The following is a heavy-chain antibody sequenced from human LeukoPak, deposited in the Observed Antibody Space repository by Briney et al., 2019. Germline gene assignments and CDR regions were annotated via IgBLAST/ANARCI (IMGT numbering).Heavy chain of an antibody. CDR3: ARGDIVVGFDP. CDR2: IKQDGSEK. J-gene: IGHJ5*02. V-gene: IGHV3-7*03. CDR1: GFIFSSYN. D-gene: IGHD2-15*01. Sequence: GGSLRLSCAASGFIFSSYNMNWVRQAPGKGLEWVANIKQDGSEKYYVDSVKGRFTISRDNAKNSLYLQMNSLRAEDTAVYYCARGDIVVGFDPWGQGTLVTVSS.